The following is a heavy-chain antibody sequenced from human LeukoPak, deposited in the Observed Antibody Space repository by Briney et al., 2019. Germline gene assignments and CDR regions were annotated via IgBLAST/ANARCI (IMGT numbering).Heavy chain of an antibody. CDR1: GYSISSGYY. CDR2: FYYSGST. D-gene: IGHD4-17*01. CDR3: ARGVTLVYGAIRGDWFDP. Sequence: SETLSLTCTVSGYSISSGYYWGWIRQPPGKGLEWIGSFYYSGSTYYNPSLKSRVSISVDTSKNQFSLKLSSVTAADTAVYHCARGVTLVYGAIRGDWFDPWGQGTLVTVSS. V-gene: IGHV4-38-2*02. J-gene: IGHJ5*02.